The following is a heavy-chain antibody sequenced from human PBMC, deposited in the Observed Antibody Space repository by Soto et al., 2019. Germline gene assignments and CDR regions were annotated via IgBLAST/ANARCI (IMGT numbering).Heavy chain of an antibody. J-gene: IGHJ4*02. V-gene: IGHV5-51*01. CDR2: IYPGDSDT. CDR1: GYSLTSYW. CDR3: ASARLGGYNVFDY. D-gene: IGHD5-12*01. Sequence: GGSVKISGSGSGYSLTSYWIVWVRQMPGKGREWMGIIYPGDSDTRYSPSFQGQVTISADKSISTAYLQWSSLKASDTAMYYCASARLGGYNVFDYWGQGTLVTVSS.